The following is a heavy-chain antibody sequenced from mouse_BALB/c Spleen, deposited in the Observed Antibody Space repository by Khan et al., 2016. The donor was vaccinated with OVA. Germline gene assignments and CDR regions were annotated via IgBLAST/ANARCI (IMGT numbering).Heavy chain of an antibody. Sequence: QVQLKQSGAELARPGASVKLSCKASGYTFTDYYINWVKQRTGQGLEWIGELYPGSGNTYYNEKFKGKATLTADKSSSTAFMQLSSLTSADSAVYFWASSGIGSFAYWGQGTLVTVSA. CDR1: GYTFTDYY. V-gene: IGHV1-77*01. D-gene: IGHD2-2*01. CDR2: LYPGSGNT. J-gene: IGHJ3*01. CDR3: ASSGIGSFAY.